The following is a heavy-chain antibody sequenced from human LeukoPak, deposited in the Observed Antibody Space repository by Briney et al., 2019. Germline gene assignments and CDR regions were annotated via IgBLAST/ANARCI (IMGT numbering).Heavy chain of an antibody. CDR2: IYYSGST. CDR3: ARGVSYYDSSGYYNEYFQH. Sequence: PSETLSLTCTVSGGSISSYYWSWIRQPPGKGQEWIGYIYYSGSTNYNPSLMSRVTISVDTSKNQFSLKLSSVTAADTAVYYCARGVSYYDSSGYYNEYFQHWGQGTLVTVSS. V-gene: IGHV4-59*08. D-gene: IGHD3-22*01. CDR1: GGSISSYY. J-gene: IGHJ1*01.